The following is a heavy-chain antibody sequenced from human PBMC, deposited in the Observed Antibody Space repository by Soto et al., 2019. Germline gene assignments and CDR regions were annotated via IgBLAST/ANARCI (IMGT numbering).Heavy chain of an antibody. D-gene: IGHD6-6*01. CDR1: GGSITRSSYY. CDR2: IYYSGRT. J-gene: IGHJ6*02. CDR3: ARGVVPDV. Sequence: PSETLSLTCTVSGGSITRSSYYWGWIRQPPGKGLEWIGNIYYSGRTYYKSSLKSRVTISVDTSKNQLSLNMTSVTAADTAVYFCARGVVPDVWGQGTTVTVSS. V-gene: IGHV4-39*01.